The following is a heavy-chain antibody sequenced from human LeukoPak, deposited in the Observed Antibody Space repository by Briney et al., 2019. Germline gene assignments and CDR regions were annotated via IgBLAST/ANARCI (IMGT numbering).Heavy chain of an antibody. CDR3: ARVDYSYGYFDY. D-gene: IGHD5-18*01. CDR2: IWYDGSNK. CDR1: GFTFSSYC. V-gene: IGHV3-33*01. Sequence: PGGSLRLSCAASGFTFSSYCMHWVRQAPGKGLEWVAVIWYDGSNKYYADSVKGRFTISRDNSKNTLYLQMNSLRAEDTAVYYCARVDYSYGYFDYWGQGALVTVSS. J-gene: IGHJ4*02.